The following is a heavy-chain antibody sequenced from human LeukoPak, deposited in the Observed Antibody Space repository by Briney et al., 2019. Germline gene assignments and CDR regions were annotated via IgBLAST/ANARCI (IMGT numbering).Heavy chain of an antibody. J-gene: IGHJ4*02. CDR2: INAGNGNT. CDR3: ARSRIQLWLRSLVFDY. CDR1: GYTFTSYA. D-gene: IGHD5-18*01. Sequence: ASVKVSCKASGYTFTSYAMHWVRQAPGQRLEWMGWINAGNGNTKYSQKFQGRVTITRDTSASTAYMELSSLRSEDTAVYYCARSRIQLWLRSLVFDYWGQGTLVTVSS. V-gene: IGHV1-3*01.